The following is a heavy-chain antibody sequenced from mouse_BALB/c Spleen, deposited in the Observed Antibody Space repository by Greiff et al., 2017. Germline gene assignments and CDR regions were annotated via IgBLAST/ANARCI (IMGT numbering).Heavy chain of an antibody. V-gene: IGHV5-12-1*01. CDR2: ISSGGGST. D-gene: IGHD1-1*01. CDR3: ARHDYYGSSLDY. J-gene: IGHJ2*01. Sequence: EVQGVESGGGLVKPGGSLKLSCAASGFAFSSYDMSWVRQTPEKRLEWVAYISSGGGSTYYPDTVKGRFTISRDNAKNTLYLQMSSLKSEDTAMYYCARHDYYGSSLDYWGQGTTLTVSS. CDR1: GFAFSSYD.